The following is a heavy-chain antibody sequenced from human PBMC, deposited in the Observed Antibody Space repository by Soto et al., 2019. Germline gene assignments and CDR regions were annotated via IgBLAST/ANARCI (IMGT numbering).Heavy chain of an antibody. CDR1: GGSISSGDYY. V-gene: IGHV4-30-4*01. Sequence: SETLSLTCTVSGGSISSGDYYWSWIRQPPGKGLEWIGYIYYSGSTYYNPSLKSRVTISVDTSKNQFSLKLSSVTAADTAVYYCARVGYNWNDIPGAFDIWGQGTMVTVSS. J-gene: IGHJ3*02. CDR3: ARVGYNWNDIPGAFDI. CDR2: IYYSGST. D-gene: IGHD1-20*01.